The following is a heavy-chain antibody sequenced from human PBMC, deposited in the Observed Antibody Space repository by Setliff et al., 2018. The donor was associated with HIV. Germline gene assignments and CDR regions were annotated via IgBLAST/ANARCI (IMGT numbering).Heavy chain of an antibody. CDR1: GYTFTDYY. CDR2: IDPEDGET. D-gene: IGHD3-10*01. J-gene: IGHJ4*02. CDR3: ASFVFRDSTDEYYRPPGDHPLYYFDY. V-gene: IGHV1-69-2*01. Sequence: ASVKVSCKASGYTFTDYYIHWVQQAPGKGLEWMGHIDPEDGETIYADNFQGRVTMTADRSTNTAYMGLGSLRSEDTAVYYCASFVFRDSTDEYYRPPGDHPLYYFDYWAQGTLVTVSS.